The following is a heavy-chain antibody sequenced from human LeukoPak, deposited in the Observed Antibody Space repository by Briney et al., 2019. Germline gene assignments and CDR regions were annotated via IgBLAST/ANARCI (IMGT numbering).Heavy chain of an antibody. D-gene: IGHD3-22*01. CDR2: IRYDGNSN. CDR1: GFTFRSYG. V-gene: IGHV3-30*02. CDR3: AKEEVISGNHGVYFDY. Sequence: PGGSLRLSCAASGFTFRSYGMHWVRQAPGKGLEWGAFIRYDGNSNYYAGSVKGRFTISRDNSRSTLYLQMNSLRAEDTAVYYCAKEEVISGNHGVYFDYWGQGTLVTVSS. J-gene: IGHJ4*02.